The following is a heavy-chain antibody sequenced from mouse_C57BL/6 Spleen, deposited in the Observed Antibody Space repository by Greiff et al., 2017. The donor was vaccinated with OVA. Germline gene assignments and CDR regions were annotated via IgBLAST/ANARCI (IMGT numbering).Heavy chain of an antibody. CDR3: ARDRDYGNYVYWYFDV. CDR2: ISDGGSYT. Sequence: EVKVEESGGGLVKPGGSLKLSCAASGFTFSSYAMSWVRQTPEKRLEWVATISDGGSYTYYPDNVKGRFTISRDNAKNNLYLQMSQLKSEDTAMYYCARDRDYGNYVYWYFDVWGTGTTVTVSS. J-gene: IGHJ1*03. CDR1: GFTFSSYA. D-gene: IGHD2-1*01. V-gene: IGHV5-4*01.